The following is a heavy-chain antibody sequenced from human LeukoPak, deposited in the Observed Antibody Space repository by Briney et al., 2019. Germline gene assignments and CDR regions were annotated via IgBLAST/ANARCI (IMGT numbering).Heavy chain of an antibody. Sequence: GGSLRLSCAATGFTFNNAWMTWVRQAPGKGLEWVGRIKSKTDGGTTDYAAPVKGRFTISRDDSKNTLYLQMNSLKTEDTAVYYCTTDQFDYGSAFDIWGQGTMVTVSS. CDR3: TTDQFDYGSAFDI. V-gene: IGHV3-15*01. CDR1: GFTFNNAW. J-gene: IGHJ3*02. D-gene: IGHD4-17*01. CDR2: IKSKTDGGTT.